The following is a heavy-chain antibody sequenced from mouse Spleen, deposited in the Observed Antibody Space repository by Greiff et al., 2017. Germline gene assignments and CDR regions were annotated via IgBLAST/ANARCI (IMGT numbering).Heavy chain of an antibody. V-gene: IGHV1-5*01. CDR3: TRGRLGRFAY. Sequence: VQLQQPGAELVKPGASVKLSCKASGYTFTSYWMHWVKQRPGQGLEWIGAIYPGNSDTSYNQKFKGKAKLTAVTSTSTAYMELSSLTNEDSSVYDCTRGRLGRFAYWGQGTLVTVSA. D-gene: IGHD2-12*01. CDR2: IYPGNSDT. J-gene: IGHJ3*01. CDR1: GYTFTSYW.